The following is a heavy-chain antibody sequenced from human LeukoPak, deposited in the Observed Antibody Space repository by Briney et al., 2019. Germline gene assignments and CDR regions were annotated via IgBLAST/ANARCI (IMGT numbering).Heavy chain of an antibody. CDR2: MNPDSGNT. J-gene: IGHJ2*01. V-gene: IGHV1-8*01. Sequence: ASVKVSCKASGNFVYYDINWVRQATGTGLEWMGWMNPDSGNTGYAQKFQGRVTMTRNTSTNIAYMELSILRSEDTAVYFCATQTGNHWYLDLWGPGTLVTVSS. CDR3: ATQTGNHWYLDL. CDR1: GNFVYYD.